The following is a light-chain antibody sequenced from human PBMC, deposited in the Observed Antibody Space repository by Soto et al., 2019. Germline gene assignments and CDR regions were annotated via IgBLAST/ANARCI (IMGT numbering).Light chain of an antibody. V-gene: IGKV1-5*01. J-gene: IGKJ2*01. CDR3: QQYTAYPYT. CDR2: DAS. CDR1: QSVTNW. Sequence: DIQMTQSPSTLSASVGDRVTITCRSSQSVTNWLAWYQQKPGKAPNLLIYDASRLQIGIPSRFSGSGSGTEFTLTISSLQPDDFATYYCQQYTAYPYTFGQGTKLEI.